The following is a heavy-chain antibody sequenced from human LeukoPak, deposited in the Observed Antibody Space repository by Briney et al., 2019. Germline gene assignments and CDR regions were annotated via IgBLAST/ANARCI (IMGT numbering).Heavy chain of an antibody. J-gene: IGHJ6*03. D-gene: IGHD4-17*01. CDR2: IRFDGGTK. V-gene: IGHV3-30*02. Sequence: GGSLRLSCAASEFTFSNSGMHWVRQAPGKGLEWVAFIRFDGGTKYYADSVKGRFTISRDNSKNTLYLQMNSLRAEDTAVYYCAKVPTVTYYYYMDVWGKGTTVTISS. CDR3: AKVPTVTYYYYMDV. CDR1: EFTFSNSG.